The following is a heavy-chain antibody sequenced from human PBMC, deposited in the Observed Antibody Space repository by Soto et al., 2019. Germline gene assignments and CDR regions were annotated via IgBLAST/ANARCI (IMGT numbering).Heavy chain of an antibody. J-gene: IGHJ4*02. CDR2: ISDDGSRA. V-gene: IGHV3-74*01. D-gene: IGHD3-10*01. CDR1: GFTFSMYW. Sequence: EVQLVESGGDLVQPGGSLRLSCTASGFTFSMYWMHWVRQVPGKGPEWVSRISDDGSRADYADSVKGRFTISRDNAKNTLYLEMHVLRADDTAVYYCTRGPRPSSVGTGAFWGQGTLVTVSS. CDR3: TRGPRPSSVGTGAF.